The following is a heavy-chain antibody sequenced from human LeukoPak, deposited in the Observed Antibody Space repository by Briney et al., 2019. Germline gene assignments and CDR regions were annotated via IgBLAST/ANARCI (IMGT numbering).Heavy chain of an antibody. D-gene: IGHD2-21*01. J-gene: IGHJ6*03. CDR2: ISYDGSNK. Sequence: PGGSLRLSCAASGFTFSSYAMHWVRQAPGKGLEWVAVISYDGSNKYYADSVKGRFTISRDNSKNTLYLQMNSLRAEDTAVYYCARDGAIAYTLLPRLGYYMDVWGKGATVTVSS. V-gene: IGHV3-30-3*01. CDR3: ARDGAIAYTLLPRLGYYMDV. CDR1: GFTFSSYA.